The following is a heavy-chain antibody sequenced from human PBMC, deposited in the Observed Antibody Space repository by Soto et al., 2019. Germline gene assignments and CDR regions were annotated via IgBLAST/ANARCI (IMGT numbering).Heavy chain of an antibody. V-gene: IGHV3-15*01. CDR2: IKSKTDGGTT. J-gene: IGHJ4*02. CDR3: LFRPGSSWYDQGEYFFDY. D-gene: IGHD6-13*01. CDR1: GFTFSNAW. Sequence: GGSLRLSCAASGFTFSNAWMSWVRQAPGKGLEWVGRIKSKTDGGTTDYAAPVKGRFTISRDDSKNTLYLQMNSLKTEDTAVYYCLFRPGSSWYDQGEYFFDYWGQGTLVTVSS.